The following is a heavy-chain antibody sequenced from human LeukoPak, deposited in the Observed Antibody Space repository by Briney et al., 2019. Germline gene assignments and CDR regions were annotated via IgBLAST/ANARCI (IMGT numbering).Heavy chain of an antibody. D-gene: IGHD6-13*01. Sequence: ASVKVSCKASGYTFTSYDINWVRQATGQGPEWMGWMNPNSGNTGYAQKFQGRVTMTRNTSISTAYMELSSLRSDDTAVYYCARAFPGIAAAGIGAEYFQHWGQGTLVTVSS. CDR2: MNPNSGNT. CDR1: GYTFTSYD. CDR3: ARAFPGIAAAGIGAEYFQH. J-gene: IGHJ1*01. V-gene: IGHV1-8*01.